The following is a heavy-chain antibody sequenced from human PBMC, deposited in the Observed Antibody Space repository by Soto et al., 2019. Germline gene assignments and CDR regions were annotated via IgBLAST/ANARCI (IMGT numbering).Heavy chain of an antibody. Sequence: GSLRLSCAASGFTFNSYAMGWVRQAPGKGLEWVSSISASGGSTYYADSVKGRFTISRDNSKNTVYLQMNSLRAEDTAVYYCAKETTVTTFFDYWGLGTLVTVSS. J-gene: IGHJ4*02. CDR2: ISASGGST. V-gene: IGHV3-23*01. CDR3: AKETTVTTFFDY. D-gene: IGHD4-17*01. CDR1: GFTFNSYA.